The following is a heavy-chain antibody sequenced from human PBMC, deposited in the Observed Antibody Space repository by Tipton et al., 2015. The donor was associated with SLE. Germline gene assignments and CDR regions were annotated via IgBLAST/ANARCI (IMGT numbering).Heavy chain of an antibody. Sequence: TLSLTCSVSGGSMTSYYWSWIRQPPGKGLEWIGYIYYSGSTNYNPSLKSRVTISVDTSKNQFSLKVKSVTAADTAVYYCAKGRGTSSGCLGYWGQGILVTVSS. J-gene: IGHJ4*02. CDR2: IYYSGST. D-gene: IGHD2-2*01. CDR3: AKGRGTSSGCLGY. V-gene: IGHV4-59*01. CDR1: GGSMTSYY.